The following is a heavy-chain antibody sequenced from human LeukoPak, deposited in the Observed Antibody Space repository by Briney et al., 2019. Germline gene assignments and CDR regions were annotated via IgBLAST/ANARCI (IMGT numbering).Heavy chain of an antibody. CDR2: INHSGST. D-gene: IGHD5-12*01. Sequence: SETLSLTCAVYGGSFSGYYWSWTRQPPGKGLEWIGEINHSGSTNYNPSLKSRVTISVDTSKNQFSLKLSSVTAADTAVYYCAKYRRLRFGFDYGGQGPRAPV. CDR3: AKYRRLRFGFDY. CDR1: GGSFSGYY. V-gene: IGHV4-34*01. J-gene: IGHJ4*02.